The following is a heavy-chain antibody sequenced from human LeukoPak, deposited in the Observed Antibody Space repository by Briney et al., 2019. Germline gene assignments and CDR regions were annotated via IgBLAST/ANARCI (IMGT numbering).Heavy chain of an antibody. D-gene: IGHD6-19*01. Sequence: GGSLRLSCAASAFTFRSYGMHWVRQAPGKGLEWVAFIRYHGSDKYYADSVKDRFTISRDNSKNTLYLQMNSLRAEDTAVYYCAKGAKGEQWLYWGQGTLVTVSS. CDR3: AKGAKGEQWLY. J-gene: IGHJ4*02. V-gene: IGHV3-30*02. CDR1: AFTFRSYG. CDR2: IRYHGSDK.